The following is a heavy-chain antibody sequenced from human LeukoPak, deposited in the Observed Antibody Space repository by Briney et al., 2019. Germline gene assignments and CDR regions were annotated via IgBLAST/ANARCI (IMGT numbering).Heavy chain of an antibody. D-gene: IGHD6-6*01. CDR3: AREYSSSSGRAFDI. CDR2: ISSSSSTI. Sequence: GGSLRLSCAASGFTLSTYTMNWVRQAPGKGLQWFSYISSSSSTIYYADSVKGRFTISRDNAKNSLYLQMNSLRDEDTAVYYCAREYSSSSGRAFDIWGQGTMVTVSS. CDR1: GFTLSTYT. J-gene: IGHJ3*02. V-gene: IGHV3-48*02.